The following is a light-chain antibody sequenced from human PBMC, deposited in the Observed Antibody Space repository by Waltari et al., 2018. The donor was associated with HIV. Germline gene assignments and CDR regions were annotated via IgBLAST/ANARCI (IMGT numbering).Light chain of an antibody. CDR2: DVN. CDR1: SSDIGTYNY. CDR3: SSYTSRTTLI. J-gene: IGLJ2*01. Sequence: QSALTQPASVSGSPGQSIPISCIGPSSDIGTYNYVSWYQQQSGQAPKLLIFDVNSRPSGVPDRFSGSKSGSAASLTISGLQPEDEADYFCSSYTSRTTLIFGGGTTVTV. V-gene: IGLV2-14*03.